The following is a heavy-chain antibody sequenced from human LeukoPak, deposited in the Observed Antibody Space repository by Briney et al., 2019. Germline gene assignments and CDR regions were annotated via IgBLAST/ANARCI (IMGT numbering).Heavy chain of an antibody. V-gene: IGHV1-2*02. Sequence: ASVTVSFKASGYIFSDFYMHWVRQAPGQGLEWMGWMNPTSGATSYAENFQGRVSMTRDTSITTASMELNRLTSDDTAVYYCARGGVVAAAIEGDPPRRFAYWGQGTLVTVSS. CDR1: GYIFSDFY. J-gene: IGHJ4*02. CDR3: ARGGVVAAAIEGDPPRRFAY. D-gene: IGHD2-2*01. CDR2: MNPTSGAT.